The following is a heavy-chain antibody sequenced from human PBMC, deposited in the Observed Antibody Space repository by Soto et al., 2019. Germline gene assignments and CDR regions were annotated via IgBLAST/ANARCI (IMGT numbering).Heavy chain of an antibody. J-gene: IGHJ4*02. CDR1: GFTFSSYS. D-gene: IGHD3-10*01. CDR2: SGGDDDTT. CDR3: AKKVNSGSGSQFFDY. Sequence: EVQLLESGGGLVQPGGSLRLSCAASGFTFSSYSMSWVRQAPGKGLEWVSGFRSGGDDDTTYYADSVRGRFTISRDNSTNTLFLQMNSLRAEDTAIYYCAKKVNSGSGSQFFDYWGEGTLVTVSS. V-gene: IGHV3-23*01.